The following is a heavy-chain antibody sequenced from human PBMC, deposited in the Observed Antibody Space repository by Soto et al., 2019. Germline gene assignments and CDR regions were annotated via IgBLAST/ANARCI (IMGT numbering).Heavy chain of an antibody. CDR1: GFTFSNAW. CDR3: ARVYEGSWPSVFDY. D-gene: IGHD6-13*01. V-gene: IGHV3-15*01. CDR2: IKSKTDGGTT. Sequence: GGSLRLSCAASGFTFSNAWMSWARQAPGKGLEWVGRIKSKTDGGTTDYAAPVKGRFTISRDDSKNTLYLQMNSLKTEDTAVYYCARVYEGSWPSVFDYWGQGTLVTVSS. J-gene: IGHJ4*02.